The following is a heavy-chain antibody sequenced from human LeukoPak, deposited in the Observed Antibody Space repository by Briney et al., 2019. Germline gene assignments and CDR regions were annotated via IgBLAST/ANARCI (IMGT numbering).Heavy chain of an antibody. V-gene: IGHV1-2*02. Sequence: ASVKVSCKASGYTFTGYYMRWVRQAPGQGLEWMGWINPNSGGTNYAQKFQGRVTMTRDTSISTAYMELSRLRSDDTAVYYCAREQDSSSWTETQFDYWGQGTLVTVSS. D-gene: IGHD6-13*01. CDR1: GYTFTGYY. CDR2: INPNSGGT. J-gene: IGHJ4*02. CDR3: AREQDSSSWTETQFDY.